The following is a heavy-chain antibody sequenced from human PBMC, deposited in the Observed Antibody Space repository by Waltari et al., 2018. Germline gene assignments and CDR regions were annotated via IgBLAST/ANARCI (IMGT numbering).Heavy chain of an antibody. D-gene: IGHD1-26*01. CDR1: GYTFTGYY. CDR2: INPNSGGT. Sequence: QVQLVQSGAEVKKPGASVKVSCKASGYTFTGYYMHWVRQAPGQGLEWMGWINPNSGGTNYAQKFQGRVTMTRDTSISTAYMELSRLRSDDTAVYYCANIRRYSGSYGTDAFDIWGQGTMVTVSS. J-gene: IGHJ3*02. CDR3: ANIRRYSGSYGTDAFDI. V-gene: IGHV1-2*02.